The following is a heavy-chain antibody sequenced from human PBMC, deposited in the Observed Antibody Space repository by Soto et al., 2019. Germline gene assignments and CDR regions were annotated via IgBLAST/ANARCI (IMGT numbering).Heavy chain of an antibody. J-gene: IGHJ3*02. D-gene: IGHD1-26*01. CDR3: ASGIVGASTGAFDI. Sequence: ASVKVSCKASGYTFTSYGMSWVRQAPGQGLEWMGWISAYNGNTNYAQKLQGRVTMTTDTSTSTAYMELRSLRSDDTAVYYCASGIVGASTGAFDIWGQGTMVTVSS. CDR1: GYTFTSYG. CDR2: ISAYNGNT. V-gene: IGHV1-18*01.